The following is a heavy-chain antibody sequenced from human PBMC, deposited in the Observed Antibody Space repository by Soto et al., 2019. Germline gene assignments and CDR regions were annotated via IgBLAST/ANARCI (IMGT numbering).Heavy chain of an antibody. CDR2: ISGSGGST. D-gene: IGHD2-2*02. CDR3: PTIVVVPAALRGLAY. Sequence: QTWGSLRLSCAASGFTFSSYAMSWVRQAPGKGLEWVSAISGSGGSTYYADSVKGRFTISRDNSKNTLYLQMNSLRAEDTAVYYCPTIVVVPAALRGLAYWGQGTLVTVSS. CDR1: GFTFSSYA. V-gene: IGHV3-23*01. J-gene: IGHJ4*02.